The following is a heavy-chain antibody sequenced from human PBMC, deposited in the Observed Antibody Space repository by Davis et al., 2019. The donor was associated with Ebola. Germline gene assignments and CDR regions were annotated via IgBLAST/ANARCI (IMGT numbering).Heavy chain of an antibody. CDR1: GGSFSGYY. CDR2: INHSGST. Sequence: GSLRLSCAVYGGSFSGYYWSWIRQPPGKGLEWIGEINHSGSTNYNPSLKSRVTISVDTSKNQFSLKLSSVAAADTAVYYCARDLRLYYYGMDVWPRDHGHRLL. V-gene: IGHV4-34*01. D-gene: IGHD4-11*01. CDR3: ARDLRLYYYGMDV. J-gene: IGHJ6*02.